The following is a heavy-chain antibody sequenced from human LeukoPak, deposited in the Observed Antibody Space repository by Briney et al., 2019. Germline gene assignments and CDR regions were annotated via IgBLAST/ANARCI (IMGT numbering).Heavy chain of an antibody. D-gene: IGHD4-23*01. Sequence: GGSLRLSCAASGFTFSSYGMHWVRQAPGKGLEWVAFIRYDGSNKYYADSVKGRFTISRDNSKNTLYLQMNSLRAEDTAVYYCAKVGYGGNSNVRPSWFDPWGQGTLVTVSS. J-gene: IGHJ5*02. V-gene: IGHV3-30*02. CDR3: AKVGYGGNSNVRPSWFDP. CDR1: GFTFSSYG. CDR2: IRYDGSNK.